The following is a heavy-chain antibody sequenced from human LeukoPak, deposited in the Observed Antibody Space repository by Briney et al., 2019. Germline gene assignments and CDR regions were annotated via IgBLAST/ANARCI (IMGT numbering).Heavy chain of an antibody. CDR3: ARGGGVAYYAPGAFDI. Sequence: GGSLRLFCAASGFNFSSYDMHWVRPATGKGLEWVSAIGTAGDTYYPGSVKGRFTISRENAKNSLYLQMSSLRAGDTAVYYCARGGGVAYYAPGAFDIWGQGTMVTVSS. CDR2: IGTAGDT. V-gene: IGHV3-13*01. D-gene: IGHD2/OR15-2a*01. CDR1: GFNFSSYD. J-gene: IGHJ3*02.